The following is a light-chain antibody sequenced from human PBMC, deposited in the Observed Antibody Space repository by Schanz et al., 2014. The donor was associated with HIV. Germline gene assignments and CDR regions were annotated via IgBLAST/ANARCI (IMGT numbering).Light chain of an antibody. Sequence: EIVLTQSPGTLSLSPGERATLSCRASQSVSTYLAWYQQKPGQAPRLLIYGASSRATGIPDRFSGSGSGTDFTLTINRLEPEDFAVYYCQQYGVSPPWTFGQGTKVEIK. V-gene: IGKV3-20*01. CDR2: GAS. J-gene: IGKJ1*01. CDR1: QSVSTY. CDR3: QQYGVSPPWT.